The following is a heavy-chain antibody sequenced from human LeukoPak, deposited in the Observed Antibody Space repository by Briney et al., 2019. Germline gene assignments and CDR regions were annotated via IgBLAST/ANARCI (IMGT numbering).Heavy chain of an antibody. Sequence: SETLSLTCAVSGGSISSSSWWSWVRQPPGKGREWIGEIYHSGSTNYNPSLKSRVTISVDKSKNQFSLKLSSVTAADTAVYYCARVGGSWAYYYYMDVWGKGTTVTVSS. CDR2: IYHSGST. CDR1: GGSISSSSW. V-gene: IGHV4-4*02. J-gene: IGHJ6*03. D-gene: IGHD2-15*01. CDR3: ARVGGSWAYYYYMDV.